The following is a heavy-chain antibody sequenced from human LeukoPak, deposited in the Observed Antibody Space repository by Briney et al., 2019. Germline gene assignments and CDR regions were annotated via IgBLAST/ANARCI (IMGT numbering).Heavy chain of an antibody. CDR1: GGSISSGSYY. CDR3: ARDLGILWFDP. J-gene: IGHJ5*02. V-gene: IGHV4-61*02. CDR2: IYTSGST. D-gene: IGHD1-1*01. Sequence: SQTLSLTCTVSGGSISSGSYYWSWIRQPAGKGLEWIGRIYTSGSTNYNPSLKIRVTISVDTSKNQFYLKLSSVTAADTAVYYCARDLGILWFDPWGQGTLVTVSS.